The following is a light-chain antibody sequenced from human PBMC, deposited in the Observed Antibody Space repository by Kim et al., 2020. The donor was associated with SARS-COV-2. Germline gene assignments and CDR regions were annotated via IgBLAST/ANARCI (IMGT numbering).Light chain of an antibody. CDR2: YDN. Sequence: PGRTARISCGGNNIGSKSGHGYQQKPGQAPVLVIYYDNDRTSGIPERFSGSNAGNTATLTISRVEDGDEADYYCQVWDSSSDHRGVFGGGTQLTVL. CDR3: QVWDSSSDHRGV. CDR1: NIGSKS. V-gene: IGLV3-21*04. J-gene: IGLJ3*02.